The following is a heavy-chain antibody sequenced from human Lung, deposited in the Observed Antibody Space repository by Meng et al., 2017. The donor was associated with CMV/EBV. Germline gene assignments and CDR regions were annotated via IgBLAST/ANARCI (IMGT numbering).Heavy chain of an antibody. CDR1: GYTFTNYG. D-gene: IGHD1-26*01. J-gene: IGHJ4*02. CDR3: ARVEVGITSGDY. CDR2: INAYNGDT. V-gene: IGHV1-18*01. Sequence: QAQGVQSGGEVKKPGASVKASCKASGYTFTNYGITWVRQAPGQGLEWMGWINAYNGDTNYAQTLQGRVTMTTDTSTSTAYMELRSLRSDDTAVYYCARVEVGITSGDYWGQGTLVTVSS.